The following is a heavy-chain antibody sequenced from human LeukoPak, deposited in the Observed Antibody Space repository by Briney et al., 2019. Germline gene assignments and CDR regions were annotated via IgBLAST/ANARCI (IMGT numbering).Heavy chain of an antibody. J-gene: IGHJ6*02. V-gene: IGHV3-66*02. CDR3: ARDPDYYGMDV. CDR2: IYSGGST. Sequence: GGSLRLSCAASGFTVSSNYMSWVRQAPGKGLEWVSVIYSGGSTYYADSVKGRFTISRGNSKNTLYLQMNSLRAEDTAVYYCARDPDYYGMDVWGQGTTVTVSS. CDR1: GFTVSSNY.